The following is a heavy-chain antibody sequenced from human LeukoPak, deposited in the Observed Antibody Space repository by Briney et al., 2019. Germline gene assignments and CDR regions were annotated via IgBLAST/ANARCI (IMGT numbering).Heavy chain of an antibody. D-gene: IGHD1-26*01. J-gene: IGHJ3*02. CDR1: GGSISSGGYY. CDR2: IYYSGST. V-gene: IGHV4-31*03. Sequence: PSETLSLTCTVSGGSISSGGYYWSWIRQHPGKGLEWIGYIYYSGSTYYNPSLKSRVAISVDTSKNQFSLKLSSVTAADTAVYYCARVSPGRGSYFPFDIWGQGTMVTVSS. CDR3: ARVSPGRGSYFPFDI.